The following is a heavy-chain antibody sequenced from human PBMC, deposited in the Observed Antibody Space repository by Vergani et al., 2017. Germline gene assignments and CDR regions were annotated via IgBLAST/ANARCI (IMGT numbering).Heavy chain of an antibody. CDR2: ISYDGSNK. D-gene: IGHD1-14*01. J-gene: IGHJ6*03. V-gene: IGHV3-30-3*01. CDR3: ARGGPRVYYYMDV. CDR1: GFTFSSYA. Sequence: VQLVESGGGLVQPGGSLRLSCAASGFTFSSYAMHWVRQAPGKGLEWVAVISYDGSNKYYADSVKGRFTISRDNSKNTLYLQMNSLRAEDTAVYYCARGGPRVYYYMDVWGKGTTVTVSS.